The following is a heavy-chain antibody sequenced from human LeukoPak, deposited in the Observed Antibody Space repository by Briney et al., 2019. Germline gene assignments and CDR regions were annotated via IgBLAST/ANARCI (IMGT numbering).Heavy chain of an antibody. V-gene: IGHV3-30*18. CDR3: AKKLCDETCYYPNDALDV. D-gene: IGHD3-22*01. Sequence: GGSLRLSCETSGFKFSTYRMTWVRQAPGKGLEWVADISNDEKNKHYADSVEGRFTISRDNSKNTVYLEMNSLRVEDTATYYCAKKLCDETCYYPNDALDVWGQGTVVVVSS. CDR2: ISNDEKNK. J-gene: IGHJ3*01. CDR1: GFKFSTYR.